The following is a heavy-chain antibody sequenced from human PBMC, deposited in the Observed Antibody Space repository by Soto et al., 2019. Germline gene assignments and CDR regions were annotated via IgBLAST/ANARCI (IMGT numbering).Heavy chain of an antibody. CDR3: AKDHGYTYGWGNFCDY. Sequence: QVQLVESGGGVVQPGGSLRLSCAASGFTFSSYGIHWVRQAPGKGLEWVSLISNDGSNKYYADSVKGRFTISRDNSKNTLYLQLNSLRADDTAVYYCAKDHGYTYGWGNFCDYWGQGTLVAVSS. D-gene: IGHD5-18*01. J-gene: IGHJ4*02. CDR1: GFTFSSYG. CDR2: ISNDGSNK. V-gene: IGHV3-30*18.